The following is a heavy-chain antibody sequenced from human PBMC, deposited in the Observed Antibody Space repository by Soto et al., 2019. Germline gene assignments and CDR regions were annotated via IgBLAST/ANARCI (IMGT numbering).Heavy chain of an antibody. D-gene: IGHD3-10*02. Sequence: ASVKVSCKASGYTFTSYYMHWVRQAPGQGLEWMGIINPSGGSTSYAQKFQGRVTMTRDTSTSTVYMELSSLRSEDTAVYYCARDRLFRIRAHLNVTPDAFDIWGQGTMVTVSS. CDR3: ARDRLFRIRAHLNVTPDAFDI. V-gene: IGHV1-46*01. J-gene: IGHJ3*02. CDR1: GYTFTSYY. CDR2: INPSGGST.